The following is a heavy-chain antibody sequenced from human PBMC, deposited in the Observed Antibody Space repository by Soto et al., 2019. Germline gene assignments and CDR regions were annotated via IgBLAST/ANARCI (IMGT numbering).Heavy chain of an antibody. D-gene: IGHD2-15*01. V-gene: IGHV1-24*01. Sequence: ASVKVSCKVSGYTLTELSMHWVRRAPGKGLEWMGGFDPEDGETIYAQKFQGRVTMTEDTSTDTAYMELSSLRSEDTAVYYCATPPSPSGVFDYWGQGTLVTVSS. CDR2: FDPEDGET. CDR1: GYTLTELS. CDR3: ATPPSPSGVFDY. J-gene: IGHJ4*02.